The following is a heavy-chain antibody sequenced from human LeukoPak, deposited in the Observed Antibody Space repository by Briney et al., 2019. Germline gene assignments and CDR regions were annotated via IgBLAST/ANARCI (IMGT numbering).Heavy chain of an antibody. J-gene: IGHJ3*02. Sequence: ASVKVSCKASGYTFTGYYMHWVRQAPGQGLEWMGWINPNSGNTGYAQKFQGRVTMTRNTSISTAYMELSSLRSEDTAVYYCARGHDYGDSDAFDIWGQGTMVTVSS. D-gene: IGHD4-17*01. V-gene: IGHV1-8*02. CDR3: ARGHDYGDSDAFDI. CDR1: GYTFTGYY. CDR2: INPNSGNT.